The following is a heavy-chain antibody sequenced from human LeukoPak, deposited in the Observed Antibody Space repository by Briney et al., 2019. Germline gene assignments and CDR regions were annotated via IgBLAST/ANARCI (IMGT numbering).Heavy chain of an antibody. J-gene: IGHJ3*02. CDR1: GFTFSSYS. V-gene: IGHV3-48*04. CDR2: ISSSSSSTI. D-gene: IGHD4-23*01. CDR3: ARVQVVRWSDAFDI. Sequence: PGGSLRLSCAASGFTFSSYSMNWVRQAPGKGLEWVSYISSSSSSTIYYADSVKGRFTISRDNAKNSLYLQMNSLRAEDTAVYYCARVQVVRWSDAFDIWGQGTMVTVSS.